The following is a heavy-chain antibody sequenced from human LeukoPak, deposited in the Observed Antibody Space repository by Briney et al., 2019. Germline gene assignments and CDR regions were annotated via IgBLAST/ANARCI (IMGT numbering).Heavy chain of an antibody. J-gene: IGHJ4*02. D-gene: IGHD3-22*01. CDR1: GFTFSSYG. V-gene: IGHV3-30*18. Sequence: GGSLRLSCAASGFTFSSYGMHWVRQAPGKGLEWVAVISYDGSNKYYADSVKGRFTISRDNSKNTLYLQMNSLRAEDTAVYYCAKVPWGRIYDSGGFLAYGGKGPRVPVSS. CDR3: AKVPWGRIYDSGGFLAY. CDR2: ISYDGSNK.